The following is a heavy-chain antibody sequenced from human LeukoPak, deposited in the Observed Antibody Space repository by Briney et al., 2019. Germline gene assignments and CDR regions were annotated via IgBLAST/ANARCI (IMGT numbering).Heavy chain of an antibody. CDR3: ARDVHVEMATIRGSFDY. CDR2: ISAYNGNT. Sequence: ASVKVSCKASGYRFSTYGISWVRQAPGQGLEWMGWISAYNGNTNYAQKLQGRVTMTTDTSTSTAHMELRSLRSDDTAVYYCARDVHVEMATIRGSFDYWGQGTLVTVSS. J-gene: IGHJ4*02. D-gene: IGHD5-24*01. CDR1: GYRFSTYG. V-gene: IGHV1-18*01.